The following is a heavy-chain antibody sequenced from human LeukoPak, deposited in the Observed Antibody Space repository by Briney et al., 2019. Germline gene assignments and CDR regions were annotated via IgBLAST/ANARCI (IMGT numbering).Heavy chain of an antibody. CDR1: GFTFSSYE. Sequence: GGSLRLSCAASGFTFSSYEMNWVRQAPGKGLEWVSDISSSGSTRYYADSVKGRFTISRDNAKNSLYLQMNSLRAEDTAVYYCAIDLHGTPARGQFDYWGQGTLVTVSS. CDR2: ISSSGSTR. J-gene: IGHJ4*02. V-gene: IGHV3-48*03. CDR3: AIDLHGTPARGQFDY. D-gene: IGHD1-14*01.